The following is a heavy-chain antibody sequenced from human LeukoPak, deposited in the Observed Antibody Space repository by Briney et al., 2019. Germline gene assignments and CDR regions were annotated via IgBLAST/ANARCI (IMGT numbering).Heavy chain of an antibody. J-gene: IGHJ4*02. CDR1: GGTFSSYA. CDR3: ASGPDYGGNSGYY. Sequence: ASVKVSCKASGGTFSSYAISWVRQAPGQGLEWRGGIIPIFGTANYAQKFQGRVTITADESTSTAYMELSSLRSEDTAVYYCASGPDYGGNSGYYWGQGTLVTVSS. V-gene: IGHV1-69*13. D-gene: IGHD4-23*01. CDR2: IIPIFGTA.